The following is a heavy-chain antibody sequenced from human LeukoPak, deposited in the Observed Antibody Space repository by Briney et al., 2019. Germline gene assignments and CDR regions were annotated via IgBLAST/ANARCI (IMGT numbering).Heavy chain of an antibody. CDR1: GYTFTGYY. Sequence: ASVKVSCKASGYTFTGYYMHWVRQAPGQGLEWMGWINPNSGGTNYAQKFQGRVTMTRDTSISTAYMELSRLGSDDTAVYYCARDLFGDDSSGYWGQGTLVTVSS. D-gene: IGHD3-22*01. J-gene: IGHJ4*02. V-gene: IGHV1-2*02. CDR3: ARDLFGDDSSGY. CDR2: INPNSGGT.